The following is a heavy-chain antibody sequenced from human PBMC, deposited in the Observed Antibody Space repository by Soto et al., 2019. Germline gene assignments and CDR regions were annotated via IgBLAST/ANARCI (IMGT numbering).Heavy chain of an antibody. Sequence: SVKVSCKTSGGTFSTFGISWVRQAPGQGLEWMGGIIPFFGTAEYSQKFEDRITITADESTNTVYMDLRSLTSEDTAIYYCARTAPMDAGDKYYYDFWGQGALVTV. CDR3: ARTAPMDAGDKYYYDF. CDR2: IIPFFGTA. D-gene: IGHD3-16*01. J-gene: IGHJ4*02. V-gene: IGHV1-69*13. CDR1: GGTFSTFG.